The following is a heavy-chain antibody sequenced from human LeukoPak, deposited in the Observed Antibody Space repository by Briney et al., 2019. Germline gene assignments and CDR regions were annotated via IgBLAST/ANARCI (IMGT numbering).Heavy chain of an antibody. CDR1: GGSISSSSYY. Sequence: SETLSLTCTVSGGSISSSSYYWGWIRQPPGKGLEWIGSIYYSGSTYYNPSLKSRVTISVDTSKNQFSLKLSSVTAADTAVYYCARGRLRWLRRTERYYFDYWGQGTLVTVSS. CDR2: IYYSGST. V-gene: IGHV4-39*07. J-gene: IGHJ4*02. CDR3: ARGRLRWLRRTERYYFDY. D-gene: IGHD5-12*01.